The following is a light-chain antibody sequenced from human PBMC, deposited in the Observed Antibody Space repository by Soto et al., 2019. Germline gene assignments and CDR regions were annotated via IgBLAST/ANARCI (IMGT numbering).Light chain of an antibody. CDR1: QSVDIN. J-gene: IGKJ5*01. V-gene: IGKV3D-15*01. CDR3: QQYNNWPPIT. CDR2: GAS. Sequence: EIVLTQSPATLSVSPGERVTLSCRASQSVDINLAWYQQKPGQAPRLLIYGASSRATGIPDRFSGSGSGTDFTLTISRLEPEDFAVYYCQQYNNWPPITFGQGTRLEI.